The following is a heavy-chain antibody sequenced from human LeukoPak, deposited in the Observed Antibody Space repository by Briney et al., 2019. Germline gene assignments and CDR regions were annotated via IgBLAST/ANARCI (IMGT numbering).Heavy chain of an antibody. D-gene: IGHD5-18*01. CDR1: GFTFSSYA. V-gene: IGHV3-30*04. CDR2: ISYDGSNK. Sequence: GGSLRLSCAASGFTFSSYAMHWVRQAPGKGLEWVAVISYDGSNKYYADSVKGRFTISRDNSKNTLYLQMNSLRAEDTAVYYCAKEAGQDTAMAYYYYMDVWGKGTTVTVSS. J-gene: IGHJ6*03. CDR3: AKEAGQDTAMAYYYYMDV.